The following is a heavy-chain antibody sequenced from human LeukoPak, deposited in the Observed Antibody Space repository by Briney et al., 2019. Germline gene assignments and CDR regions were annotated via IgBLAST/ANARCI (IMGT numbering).Heavy chain of an antibody. CDR1: GGTFSSYA. CDR3: AKGGYGGNSLGYFQH. Sequence: SVKVSCKASGGTFSSYAISWVRQAPGQGLEWVGGIIPIFGTANYAQKFQGRVTITTDESTSTAYMELGSLRSEDTAVYYCAKGGYGGNSLGYFQHWGQGTLVTVSS. D-gene: IGHD4-23*01. CDR2: IIPIFGTA. J-gene: IGHJ1*01. V-gene: IGHV1-69*05.